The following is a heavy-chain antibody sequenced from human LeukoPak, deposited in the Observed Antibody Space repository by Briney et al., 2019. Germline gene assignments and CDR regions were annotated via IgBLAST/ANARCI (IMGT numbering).Heavy chain of an antibody. CDR2: IYTSGST. J-gene: IGHJ6*02. CDR1: GVSIGSGSYY. Sequence: SQTLSLTCTVSGVSIGSGSYYWHWIRQPAGKGLEWIGRIYTSGSTNYSPSLNSRVTISIDTSKNQFSLELSSVTAADTAVYYRASPNIYCSGGTCYSVGDYYGMDVWGQGTTVTVSS. V-gene: IGHV4-61*02. D-gene: IGHD2-15*01. CDR3: ASPNIYCSGGTCYSVGDYYGMDV.